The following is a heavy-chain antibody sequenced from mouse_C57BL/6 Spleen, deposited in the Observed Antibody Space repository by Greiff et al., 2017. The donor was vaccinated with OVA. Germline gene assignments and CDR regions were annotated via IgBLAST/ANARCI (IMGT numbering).Heavy chain of an antibody. CDR1: GYSITSGYD. CDR2: ISYSGST. V-gene: IGHV3-1*01. J-gene: IGHJ3*01. D-gene: IGHD1-1*01. Sequence: EVKLQESGPGMVKPSQSLSLTCTVTGYSITSGYDWHWIRHFPGNKLEWMGYISYSGSTNYNPSLKSRISITHDTSKNHFFLKLNSVTTEDTATYYCAREVYYGSSSWFAYWGQGTLVTVSA. CDR3: AREVYYGSSSWFAY.